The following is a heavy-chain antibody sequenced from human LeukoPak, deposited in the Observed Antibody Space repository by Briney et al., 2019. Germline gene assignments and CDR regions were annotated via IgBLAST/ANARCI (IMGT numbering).Heavy chain of an antibody. Sequence: GGSLRLSCAASGFTFSSFGMNWVRQAPGKGLEWVSYISYSSSLTYYADSVKGRSTISRDNSKNTLYLQMNSLRAEDTAVYYCAKFGLAGSGRYHDAFDIWGQGTMVTVSS. J-gene: IGHJ3*02. CDR1: GFTFSSFG. V-gene: IGHV3-23*01. D-gene: IGHD3-10*01. CDR3: AKFGLAGSGRYHDAFDI. CDR2: ISYSSSLT.